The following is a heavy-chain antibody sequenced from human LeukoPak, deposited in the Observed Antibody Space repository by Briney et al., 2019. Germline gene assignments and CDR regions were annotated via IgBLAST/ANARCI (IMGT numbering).Heavy chain of an antibody. D-gene: IGHD1-26*01. CDR2: IYTSGST. V-gene: IGHV4-39*07. J-gene: IGHJ3*02. CDR3: ARSPGGVAFDI. CDR1: GGSISSSSYY. Sequence: SETLSLTCTVSGGSISSSSYYWGWIRQPPGKGLEWIGSIYTSGSTNYNPSLKSRVTISVDTSKNQFSLKLSSVTAADTAVYYCARSPGGVAFDIWGQGTMVTVSS.